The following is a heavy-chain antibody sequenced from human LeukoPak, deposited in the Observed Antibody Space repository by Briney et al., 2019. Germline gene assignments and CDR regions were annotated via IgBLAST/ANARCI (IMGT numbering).Heavy chain of an antibody. D-gene: IGHD3-22*01. V-gene: IGHV1-2*02. CDR3: ARDRDDSSGYYRETLFDY. CDR1: GYTFTGYY. J-gene: IGHJ4*02. Sequence: ASVKVSCKASGYTFTGYYMHWVRQAPGQGLEWMGWINPNSGGTNYAQKFQGRVTMTRDTSISTAYMELSRLRSDDTAVYYCARDRDDSSGYYRETLFDYWGQGTLVTVSS. CDR2: INPNSGGT.